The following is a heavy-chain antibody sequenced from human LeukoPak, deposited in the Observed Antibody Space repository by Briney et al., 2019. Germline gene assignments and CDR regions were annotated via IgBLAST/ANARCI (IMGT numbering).Heavy chain of an antibody. CDR1: GGSISSGGYF. D-gene: IGHD3-10*01. CDR3: ARVRYYGSGEEIDP. J-gene: IGHJ5*02. CDR2: IYHGGNT. V-gene: IGHV4-31*03. Sequence: SETLSLTCTVSGGSISSGGYFWSWIRQNPGRGLEWIGYIYHGGNTYYNPSLKSRVTISVDTSKNQFSLTLSSVTAADTAMYYCARVRYYGSGEEIDPWGQGTLVAVSS.